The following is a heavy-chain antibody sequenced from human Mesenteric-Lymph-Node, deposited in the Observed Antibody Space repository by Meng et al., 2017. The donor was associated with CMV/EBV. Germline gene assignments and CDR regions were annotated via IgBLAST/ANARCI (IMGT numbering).Heavy chain of an antibody. CDR3: ARDYDYVWGSYPQP. CDR2: INPNSGAT. J-gene: IGHJ5*02. CDR1: GHIFTGDS. D-gene: IGHD3-16*02. V-gene: IGHV1-2*02. Sequence: ASVKVSCKAPGHIFTGDSMHWVRQAPGQGLEWMGRINPNSGATNYAQQFQGRVTMTRDTSISTAYMELSRLRSDDTAVYYCARDYDYVWGSYPQPWGQGTLVTVSS.